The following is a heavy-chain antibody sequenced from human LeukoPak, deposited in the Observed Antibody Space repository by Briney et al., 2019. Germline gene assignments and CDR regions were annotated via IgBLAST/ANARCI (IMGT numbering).Heavy chain of an antibody. Sequence: PGGSLRLSCAASGFTFSSYSMNWVRQAPGKGLEWVSSISSSSSYIYYADSVKGRFTISRDNAKNSLYLQMNSLRAEDTALYYCAKDIRPLTMIYAFDIWGQGTMVTVSS. CDR3: AKDIRPLTMIYAFDI. CDR1: GFTFSSYS. V-gene: IGHV3-21*04. D-gene: IGHD3-22*01. CDR2: ISSSSSYI. J-gene: IGHJ3*02.